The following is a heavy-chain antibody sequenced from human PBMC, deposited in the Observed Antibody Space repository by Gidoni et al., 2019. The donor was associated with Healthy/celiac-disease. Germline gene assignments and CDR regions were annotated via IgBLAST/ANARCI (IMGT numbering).Heavy chain of an antibody. J-gene: IGHJ4*02. CDR2: IIPILGIA. CDR1: GGTFSSYT. D-gene: IGHD2-15*01. Sequence: QVQLVQSGAEVKKPGASVKVSCKASGGTFSSYTISWVRQAPGQGLEWMGRIIPILGIANYAQKFQGRVTITADKSTSTAYMELSSLRSEDTAVYYCARDRGSRYCSGGSCYSEFDYWGQGTLVTVSS. V-gene: IGHV1-69*08. CDR3: ARDRGSRYCSGGSCYSEFDY.